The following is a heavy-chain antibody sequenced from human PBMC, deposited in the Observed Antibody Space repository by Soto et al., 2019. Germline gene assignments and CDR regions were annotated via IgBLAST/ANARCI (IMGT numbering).Heavy chain of an antibody. J-gene: IGHJ6*02. D-gene: IGHD6-13*01. CDR1: GGTFSSYA. CDR2: IIPIFGTA. Sequence: SVKVSCKASGGTFSSYAISWVRQAPGQGLEWMGGIIPIFGTANYAQKFQGRVTITADESTSTAYMELSSLRSEDTAVYYCARDRGSSMYYYYYYGMDVWGQGTTVTVYS. CDR3: ARDRGSSMYYYYYYGMDV. V-gene: IGHV1-69*13.